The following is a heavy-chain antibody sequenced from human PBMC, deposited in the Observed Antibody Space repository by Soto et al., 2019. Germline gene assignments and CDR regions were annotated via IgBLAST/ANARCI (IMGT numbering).Heavy chain of an antibody. CDR2: ISATGGST. Sequence: HPGGSLRLSCAASGFTFDNYAMNWVRQAPGKGLEWVSGISATGGSTYYAASVRGRFGISRDNSKNTLDLQMNSLRAEDTAVYYCARSLDVFLWLGELLSLGFDSWGQGTLVTVSS. D-gene: IGHD3-10*01. CDR3: ARSLDVFLWLGELLSLGFDS. CDR1: GFTFDNYA. J-gene: IGHJ4*02. V-gene: IGHV3-23*01.